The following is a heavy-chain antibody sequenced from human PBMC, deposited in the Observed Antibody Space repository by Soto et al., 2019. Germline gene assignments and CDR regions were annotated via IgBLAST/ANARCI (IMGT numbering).Heavy chain of an antibody. Sequence: SETLSLTCAVYGWSFSGYYWSWIRQPPGKGLEWIGEINHSGSTNYNPSLKSRVTISVDTSKNQFSLKLSSVTAADTAVYYCARGRAYYYGSGSYSRFDPWGQGTLVTVSS. D-gene: IGHD3-10*01. CDR2: INHSGST. V-gene: IGHV4-34*01. J-gene: IGHJ5*02. CDR1: GWSFSGYY. CDR3: ARGRAYYYGSGSYSRFDP.